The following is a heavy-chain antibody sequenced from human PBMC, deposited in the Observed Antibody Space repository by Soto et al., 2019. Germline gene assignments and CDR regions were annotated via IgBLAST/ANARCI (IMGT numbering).Heavy chain of an antibody. Sequence: ASVKVSCKASGYTFTSYGISWVRQAPGQGLEWMGWISAYNGNTNYAQKFQGRVTITADESTSTAYMELSSLRSEDTAVYYCAREEVTIFGVVIINWFDPWGQGTLVTVSS. V-gene: IGHV1-18*01. J-gene: IGHJ5*02. CDR1: GYTFTSYG. D-gene: IGHD3-3*01. CDR2: ISAYNGNT. CDR3: AREEVTIFGVVIINWFDP.